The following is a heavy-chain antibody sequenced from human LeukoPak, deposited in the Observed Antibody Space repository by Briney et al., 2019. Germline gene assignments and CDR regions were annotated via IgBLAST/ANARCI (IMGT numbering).Heavy chain of an antibody. V-gene: IGHV1-2*06. D-gene: IGHD1-1*01. CDR1: GYTFSGYS. J-gene: IGHJ5*02. Sequence: ASLKLSCKASGYTFSGYSIHWVRQVPGQGLEWIVRIHHNSGDTYYAQTFKGSVTMTRDTSINTAYMHLSRLTSHDSAVFYCARDGNNWSSFHPWGQGTLVTVSS. CDR2: IHHNSGDT. CDR3: ARDGNNWSSFHP.